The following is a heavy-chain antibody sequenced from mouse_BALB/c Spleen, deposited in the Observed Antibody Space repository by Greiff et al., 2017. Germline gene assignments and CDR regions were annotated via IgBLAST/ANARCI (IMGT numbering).Heavy chain of an antibody. CDR2: INPNNGGT. Sequence: EVKLVESGPELVKPGASVKIPCKASGYTFTDYNMDWVKQSHGKSLEWIGDINPNNGGTIYNQKFKGKATLTVDKSSSTAYMELRSLTSEDTAVYYCARGSDPNYFDYWGQGTTLTVSS. V-gene: IGHV1-18*01. J-gene: IGHJ2*01. CDR3: ARGSDPNYFDY. CDR1: GYTFTDYN.